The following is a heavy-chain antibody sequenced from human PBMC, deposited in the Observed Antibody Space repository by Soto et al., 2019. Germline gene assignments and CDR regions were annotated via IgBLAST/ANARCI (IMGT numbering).Heavy chain of an antibody. CDR1: GGSFSGYY. CDR3: ARGDRRVYRI. Sequence: SETLSLTCAVYGGSFSGYYWSWIRQPPGKGLEWIGEINHSGSTNYNPSLKSRVTISVDTSKNQFSLKLSSVTAADTAVYYCARGDRRVYRIWGQGTMVTVSS. D-gene: IGHD6-13*01. CDR2: INHSGST. J-gene: IGHJ3*02. V-gene: IGHV4-34*01.